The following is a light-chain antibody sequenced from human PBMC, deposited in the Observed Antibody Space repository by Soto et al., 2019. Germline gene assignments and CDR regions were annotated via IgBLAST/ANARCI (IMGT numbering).Light chain of an antibody. Sequence: QSVLTQPASVSGSPGQSITISCTGTSSDVGGYNYVSWYQHHPGKAPKLMIFDVSNRPSGVSSRFSGSKSGNTASLTISWLQPEDEADYYCSSYTTSNTRQIVFGTGTKVTVL. V-gene: IGLV2-14*03. CDR1: SSDVGGYNY. J-gene: IGLJ1*01. CDR2: DVS. CDR3: SSYTTSNTRQIV.